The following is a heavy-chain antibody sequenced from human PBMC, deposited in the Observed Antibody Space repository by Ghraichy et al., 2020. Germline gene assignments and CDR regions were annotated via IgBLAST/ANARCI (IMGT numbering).Heavy chain of an antibody. D-gene: IGHD2-21*02. J-gene: IGHJ4*02. CDR3: ARGRGFRIVLVTQRNYFDY. CDR1: GGSFSGYF. CDR2: INHSGSP. Sequence: GSLRLSCAVYGGSFSGYFWSWIRQPPGKGLEWIGEINHSGSPNYNPSLKSRVTISVDTSKNQFSLKLNSVTAADTAVYYCARGRGFRIVLVTQRNYFDYWGQGTLVTVSS. V-gene: IGHV4-34*01.